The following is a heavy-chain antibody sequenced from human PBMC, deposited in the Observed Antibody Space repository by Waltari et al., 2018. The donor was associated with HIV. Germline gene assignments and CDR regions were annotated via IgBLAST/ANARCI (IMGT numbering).Heavy chain of an antibody. CDR3: ARDFWGGYYYGMDV. CDR1: GFHFSSFS. Sequence: EVQLVESGGGLVKPGGSLRLSCAASGFHFSSFSMNWVRQAPGKGLEWVSSISSSSSYIYYADSVKGRFTISRDNAKNSLYLQMNSLRAEDTAVYYCARDFWGGYYYGMDVWGQGTTVTVSS. D-gene: IGHD3-16*01. J-gene: IGHJ6*02. CDR2: ISSSSSYI. V-gene: IGHV3-21*01.